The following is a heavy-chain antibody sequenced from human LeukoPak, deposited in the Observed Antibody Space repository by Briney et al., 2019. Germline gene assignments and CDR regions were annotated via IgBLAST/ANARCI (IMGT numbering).Heavy chain of an antibody. D-gene: IGHD4-11*01. CDR3: ARDLDYSNPNYYYYGMDV. J-gene: IGHJ6*02. CDR1: GFTFSSYW. CDR2: IDRDGSRI. Sequence: GGSLRLSCAVSGFTFSSYWMHWVRQAPGKGLVWVSRIDRDGSRINYADSVKGRFSISRDNGKNTLFLQMNSLRAEDTAVYYCARDLDYSNPNYYYYGMDVWGQGTTVTVSS. V-gene: IGHV3-74*01.